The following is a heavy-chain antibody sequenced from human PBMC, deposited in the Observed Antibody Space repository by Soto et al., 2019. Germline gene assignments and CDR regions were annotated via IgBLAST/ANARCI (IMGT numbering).Heavy chain of an antibody. D-gene: IGHD6-25*01. CDR1: GFTFDDYA. J-gene: IGHJ6*02. CDR2: ISWNSGSI. CDR3: SKDIGKGGSLNYYYYYGMDV. Sequence: SLKISCAASGFTFDDYAMHWVRQAPGKGLEWVSGISWNSGSIGYADSVKGRFTISRDNAKNSLYLQMNSLRAEDTALYYCSKDIGKGGSLNYYYYYGMDVWGQGTTVTVSS. V-gene: IGHV3-9*01.